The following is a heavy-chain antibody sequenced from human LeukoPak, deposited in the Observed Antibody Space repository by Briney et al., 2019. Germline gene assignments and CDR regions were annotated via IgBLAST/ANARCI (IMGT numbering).Heavy chain of an antibody. D-gene: IGHD3-22*01. Sequence: SETLSLTCGVYSESFSGYFWTYIRQPPGGGLEWIGDINHRGSTNYSPSLKSRVTISVDTSKNQFSLRLTSVTAADTAVYYCARGSIYYGDSSAYFDYWGQGSLVTVSS. V-gene: IGHV4-34*01. CDR2: INHRGST. J-gene: IGHJ4*02. CDR1: SESFSGYF. CDR3: ARGSIYYGDSSAYFDY.